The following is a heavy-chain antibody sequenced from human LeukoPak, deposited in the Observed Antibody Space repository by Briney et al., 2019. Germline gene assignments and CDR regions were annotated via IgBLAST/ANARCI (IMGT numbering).Heavy chain of an antibody. CDR3: AKDPPGGDTMVRGFGAFDI. CDR1: GFTFSSYA. J-gene: IGHJ3*02. CDR2: ISCSGGST. V-gene: IGHV3-23*01. D-gene: IGHD3-10*01. Sequence: PGGSLRLSCAASGFTFSSYAMSWVRQAPGKGLEWVSAISCSGGSTYYADSVKGRFTISRDNSKNTLYLQMNSLRAEDTAVYYCAKDPPGGDTMVRGFGAFDIWGQGTMVTVSS.